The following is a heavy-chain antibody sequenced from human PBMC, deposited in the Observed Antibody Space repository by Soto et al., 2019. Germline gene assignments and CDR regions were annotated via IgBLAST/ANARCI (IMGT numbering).Heavy chain of an antibody. CDR2: ISAYNGNT. CDR3: ARDVNSGTFDY. J-gene: IGHJ4*02. D-gene: IGHD3-10*01. CDR1: GYTFTSYA. V-gene: IGHV1-18*01. Sequence: QVQLVQSGAEVKKPGASVKVSCKASGYTFTSYAISWVRQAPGQGLEWMGWISAYNGNTKYAQKVQGRVTMTTDTSTSTAYMDLRSLRSDGTAVYYCARDVNSGTFDYWGQGTLVTVSS.